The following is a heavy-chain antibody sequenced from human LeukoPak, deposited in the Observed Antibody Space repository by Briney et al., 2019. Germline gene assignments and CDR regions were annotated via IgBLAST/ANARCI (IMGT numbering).Heavy chain of an antibody. CDR3: ARDRRARGAWFDP. D-gene: IGHD3-10*01. V-gene: IGHV3-23*01. CDR1: GFSFTSYA. CDR2: ISGSGRST. Sequence: GGSLRLSCAASGFSFTSYAMNWVRQAPGKGLEWVSAISGSGRSTYSADSVRGRFTTSRDNSKNILYLQMNNLRGEDTAVYYCARDRRARGAWFDPWGQGTLVTVSS. J-gene: IGHJ5*02.